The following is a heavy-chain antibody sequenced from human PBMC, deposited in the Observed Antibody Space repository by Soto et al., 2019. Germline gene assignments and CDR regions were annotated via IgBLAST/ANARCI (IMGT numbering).Heavy chain of an antibody. Sequence: PSVKVSCKASGYNINSYDMNWVRQATGQGLEWMGWMNPKSGNTGFAEKFQGRVKMTWNTSTGTVYLEISSLRPEDTAVYFCARGLVDSGGNCFDSSGQGTQVTGSS. V-gene: IGHV1-8*01. D-gene: IGHD2-21*01. CDR1: GYNINSYD. CDR3: ARGLVDSGGNCFDS. CDR2: MNPKSGNT. J-gene: IGHJ4*02.